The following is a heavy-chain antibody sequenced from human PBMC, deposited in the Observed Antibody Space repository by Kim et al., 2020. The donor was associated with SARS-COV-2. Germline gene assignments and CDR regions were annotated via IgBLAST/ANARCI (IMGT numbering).Heavy chain of an antibody. J-gene: IGHJ4*02. V-gene: IGHV1-2*06. Sequence: ASVKVSCKASGYTFTAYFMHWVRQAPGQGLEWMGRINPNSGGTNYAQKFQGRVTMARDTSISTAYMELSRLRSDDTAVYYCARIDYYESSGYPDYWGQGTLVTVSS. CDR3: ARIDYYESSGYPDY. CDR1: GYTFTAYF. CDR2: INPNSGGT. D-gene: IGHD3-22*01.